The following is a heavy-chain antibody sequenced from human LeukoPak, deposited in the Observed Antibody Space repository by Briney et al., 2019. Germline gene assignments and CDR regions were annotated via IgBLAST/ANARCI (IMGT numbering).Heavy chain of an antibody. D-gene: IGHD3-22*01. CDR2: VSYSGST. J-gene: IGHJ4*02. Sequence: SETLSLTRTVSGASISSDDYYWGWIRQSPGKGLEWIASVSYSGSTYYNPSLKSRVTISVDTSKNQFSLKLSSVTAADTAVYYCATEPLDSSGYPRSDYWGQGTLVTVSS. CDR1: GASISSDDYY. CDR3: ATEPLDSSGYPRSDY. V-gene: IGHV4-39*07.